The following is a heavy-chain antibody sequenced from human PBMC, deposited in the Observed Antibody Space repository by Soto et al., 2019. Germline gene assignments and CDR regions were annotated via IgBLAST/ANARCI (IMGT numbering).Heavy chain of an antibody. D-gene: IGHD1-7*01. CDR1: GYTFTGYY. Sequence: GASVKVSCKASGYTFTGYYMHWVRQAPGQGLEWMGWINPNSGGTNYAQKFQGRVTMTRDTSISTAYMELSRLRSGDTAVYYCARCVWNYRYYYGMDFWGQGTTVTVSS. CDR3: ARCVWNYRYYYGMDF. V-gene: IGHV1-2*02. J-gene: IGHJ6*02. CDR2: INPNSGGT.